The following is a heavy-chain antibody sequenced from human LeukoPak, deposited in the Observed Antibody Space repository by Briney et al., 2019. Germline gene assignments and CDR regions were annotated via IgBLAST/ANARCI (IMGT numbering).Heavy chain of an antibody. CDR2: IIPISGTA. CDR1: GGTFSSYA. J-gene: IGHJ6*02. Sequence: GASVKVSCKASGGTFSSYAISWVRQAPGQGLEWMGGIIPISGTANYAQKFQGRVTITADESTSTAYMELSSLRSEDTAVYYCARRVYDSYGPNYYYGMDVWGQGTTVTVSS. V-gene: IGHV1-69*01. CDR3: ARRVYDSYGPNYYYGMDV. D-gene: IGHD5-18*01.